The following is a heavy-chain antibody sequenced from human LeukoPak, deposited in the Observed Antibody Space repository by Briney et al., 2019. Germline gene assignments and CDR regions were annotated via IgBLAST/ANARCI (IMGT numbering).Heavy chain of an antibody. CDR1: GYRFTNYW. CDR3: ARQACSGGNCYSSGMDV. Sequence: GESLKISCKGSGYRFTNYWIGWVRQMSGKGLEWMGIIYPGDSDTRYSPSFQGQVTISADKSISTAYLQWSSLKASDTAMYYCARQACSGGNCYSSGMDVWGQGTTVTVSS. CDR2: IYPGDSDT. D-gene: IGHD2-15*01. J-gene: IGHJ6*02. V-gene: IGHV5-51*01.